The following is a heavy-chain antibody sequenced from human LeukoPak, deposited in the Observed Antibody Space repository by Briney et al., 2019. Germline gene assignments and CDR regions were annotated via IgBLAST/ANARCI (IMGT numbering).Heavy chain of an antibody. CDR3: AREGPAYYYDSSGYSYFDY. J-gene: IGHJ4*02. V-gene: IGHV4-34*01. D-gene: IGHD3-22*01. CDR1: GGSFSGYY. CDR2: INQSGST. Sequence: SETLSLTCAVYGGSFSGYYWSWIRQPPGKGLEWIGEINQSGSTNYNPSLKSRVTISVDTSKNQFSLKLSSVTAADTAVYYCAREGPAYYYDSSGYSYFDYWGQGTLVTVSS.